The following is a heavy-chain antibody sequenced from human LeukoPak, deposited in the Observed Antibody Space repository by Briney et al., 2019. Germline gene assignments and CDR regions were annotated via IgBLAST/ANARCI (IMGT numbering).Heavy chain of an antibody. D-gene: IGHD5-18*01. V-gene: IGHV1-2*04. CDR3: ASGYSYGGAHFDY. CDR2: INPNSGGT. CDR1: GYTFTGYY. J-gene: IGHJ4*02. Sequence: ASVRVSCKASGYTFTGYYMHWVRQAPGQGLEWMGWINPNSGGTNYAQKFQGWVTMTRDTSISTAYMELSRLRSDDTAVYYCASGYSYGGAHFDYWGQGTLVTVSS.